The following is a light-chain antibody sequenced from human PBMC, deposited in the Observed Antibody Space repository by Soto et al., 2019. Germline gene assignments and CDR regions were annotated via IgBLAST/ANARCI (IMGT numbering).Light chain of an antibody. CDR2: AAS. Sequence: AIRMTQSPSSFSASTGDRVTITCRASQGISSYLAWYQQKPGKAPKLLIYAASTLQSGVPSRFSGSGSGTDFTLTIRCLQSEDFATDYCQQYYSNPRTFGQGTKVDIK. CDR1: QGISSY. J-gene: IGKJ2*01. V-gene: IGKV1-8*01. CDR3: QQYYSNPRT.